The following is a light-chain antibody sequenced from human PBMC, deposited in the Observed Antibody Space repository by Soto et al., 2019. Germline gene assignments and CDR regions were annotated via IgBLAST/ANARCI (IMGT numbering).Light chain of an antibody. CDR2: WAS. CDR1: QSVLYSSNNENY. CDR3: QQYYSTPYT. Sequence: DVVLTQSPDSMAVSLGERATINCKSSQSVLYSSNNENYLAWYKQKPGQPPKLLIYWASTRQSGVPDRFSGSGSGTDFTLTISSLQAEDVAVYYCQQYYSTPYTFGQGTKREIK. V-gene: IGKV4-1*01. J-gene: IGKJ2*01.